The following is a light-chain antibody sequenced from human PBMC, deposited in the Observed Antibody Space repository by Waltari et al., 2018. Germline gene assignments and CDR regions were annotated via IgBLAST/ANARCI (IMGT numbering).Light chain of an antibody. V-gene: IGKV1-39*01. CDR2: GAS. J-gene: IGKJ3*01. Sequence: DIQMTQSPSSLSASAGDRITITCRASQNINSHLNWYQQKPGRAPRVLIYGASNLETGVPSRFSGSGSGTDFTLTISGLQPEDFATYFCQQTYTTPPVTFGAGTNVEIK. CDR3: QQTYTTPPVT. CDR1: QNINSH.